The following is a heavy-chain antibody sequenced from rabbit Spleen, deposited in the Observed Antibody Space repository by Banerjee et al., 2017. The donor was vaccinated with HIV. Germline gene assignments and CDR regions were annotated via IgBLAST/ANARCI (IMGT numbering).Heavy chain of an antibody. D-gene: IGHD1-1*01. Sequence: QSLEESGGDLVKPGTSLTLTCTASGFSFISGYYMCWVRQAPGKGLEWIACISAGSGGTTYYANWAKGRFTISKTSSTTVTLQMTRLTAADTATYFCARSPNSGGSYYKLNLWGPGTLVTVS. V-gene: IGHV1S40*01. J-gene: IGHJ4*01. CDR1: GFSFISGYY. CDR3: ARSPNSGGSYYKLNL. CDR2: ISAGSGGTT.